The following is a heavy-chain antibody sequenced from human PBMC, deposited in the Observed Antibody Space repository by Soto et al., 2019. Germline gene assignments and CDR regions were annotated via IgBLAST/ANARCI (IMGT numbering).Heavy chain of an antibody. V-gene: IGHV5-51*01. D-gene: IGHD2-8*01. Sequence: PGESLKISCKGSGYSFPSYWIGWVRQMPGKGREWMGIVYPGDSDTRYSPSFQGQVTISADKSISTAYLQWSSLKASDTDMYYCARLSGCNNRDGFNEGRGYWGQGTLVTVSS. J-gene: IGHJ4*02. CDR2: VYPGDSDT. CDR1: GYSFPSYW. CDR3: ARLSGCNNRDGFNEGRGY.